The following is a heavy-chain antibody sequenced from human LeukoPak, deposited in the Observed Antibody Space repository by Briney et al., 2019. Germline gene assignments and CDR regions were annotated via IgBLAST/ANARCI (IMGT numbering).Heavy chain of an antibody. D-gene: IGHD1-26*01. J-gene: IGHJ4*02. CDR2: INPGGDST. V-gene: IGHV1-46*01. CDR1: GYTFTSYY. CDR3: ARDHPRSGSSLGY. Sequence: APVKVSCKASGYTFTSYYMHWVRQAPGQGLEWMGIINPGGDSTSYAQKFQGRVTMTRDTSTSTVYMELSSLRYEDTAVYYCARDHPRSGSSLGYWGQGTLVTVSS.